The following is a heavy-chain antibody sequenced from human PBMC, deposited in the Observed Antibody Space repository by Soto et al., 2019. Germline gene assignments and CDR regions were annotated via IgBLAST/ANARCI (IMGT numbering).Heavy chain of an antibody. CDR3: ARGAGYDPFDF. CDR1: GFSLTTSAAG. J-gene: IGHJ4*02. D-gene: IGHD1-26*01. Sequence: QITLKESGPALVKPTQTLTVTCTFSGFSLTTSAAGVGWIRQTPGKALEWLGYISHFETTYYNPSFKSRVSLSIDRTRNQFSLSLSSMTAADKAVYYCARGAGYDPFDFWGQGILVTVSS. CDR2: ISHFETT. V-gene: IGHV2-5*01.